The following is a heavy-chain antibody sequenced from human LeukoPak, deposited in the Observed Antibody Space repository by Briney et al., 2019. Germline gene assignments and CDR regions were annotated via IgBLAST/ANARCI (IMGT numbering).Heavy chain of an antibody. V-gene: IGHV4-39*01. CDR2: IYYSGST. D-gene: IGHD2-15*01. J-gene: IGHJ4*02. CDR3: ARHRVREHIVVVVAAPYYFDY. Sequence: SETLSLTCTVSGGSISSSSYYWGWIRQPPGKGLEWIGSIYYSGSTYYNPSLKRRVTISVDTSKNQFSLKLSSVTAADTAVYYCARHRVREHIVVVVAAPYYFDYWGQGTLVTVSS. CDR1: GGSISSSSYY.